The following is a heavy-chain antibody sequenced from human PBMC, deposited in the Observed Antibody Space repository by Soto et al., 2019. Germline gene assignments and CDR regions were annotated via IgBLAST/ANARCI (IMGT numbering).Heavy chain of an antibody. CDR2: ISYDGSNK. D-gene: IGHD7-27*01. J-gene: IGHJ4*02. CDR3: ARDIARTPTTGGPFDY. CDR1: GFTFSSYA. Sequence: GGSLRLSCAASGFTFSSYAMHWVRQAPGKGLEWVAVISYDGSNKYYADSVKGRFTISRDNSKNTLYLQMNSLRAEDTAVYYCARDIARTPTTGGPFDYWGQGTLVTISS. V-gene: IGHV3-30-3*01.